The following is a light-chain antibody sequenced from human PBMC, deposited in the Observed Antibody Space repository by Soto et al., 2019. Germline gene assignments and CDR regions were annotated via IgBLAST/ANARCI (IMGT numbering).Light chain of an antibody. J-gene: IGLJ7*01. CDR3: SSYRSGGTFV. CDR1: SSDVGGYNY. V-gene: IGLV2-14*01. CDR2: VVS. Sequence: QSVLTQPASVSGSPGQSIAISCTGTSSDVGGYNYVSWHQQHPGKAPKVLISVVSNRPSGVPNRFSGSKSGNTASLTISGLQAEDEADYYCSSYRSGGTFVFGSGTQLTVL.